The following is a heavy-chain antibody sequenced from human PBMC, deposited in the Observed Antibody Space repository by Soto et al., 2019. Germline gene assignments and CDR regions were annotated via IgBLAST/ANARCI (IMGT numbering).Heavy chain of an antibody. Sequence: EEQLVESGGGLVQPGGSLRVSCAASGFTFSNYWMHWVRQVPGKGLVWVSRVNFDGRTTNYADSVKGRFTISRDNARNTVYLQMNRLRAEDSAVYCCGRGIQTYYGVDVWGQGTTVSVSS. D-gene: IGHD5-18*01. CDR3: GRGIQTYYGVDV. CDR1: GFTFSNYW. V-gene: IGHV3-74*01. J-gene: IGHJ6*02. CDR2: VNFDGRTT.